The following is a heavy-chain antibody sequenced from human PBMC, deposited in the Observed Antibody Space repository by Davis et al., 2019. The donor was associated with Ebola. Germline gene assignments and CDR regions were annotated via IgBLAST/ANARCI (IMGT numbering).Heavy chain of an antibody. V-gene: IGHV3-23*01. Sequence: GESLKISCAASGFTFSSYAMSWVRQAPGKGLEWVSAISGSGGSTYYADSVKGRFTISRDNSKNTLYLQMNSLRAEDTAVYYCAKGPNWGIFGVDYWGQGTLVTVSS. CDR3: AKGPNWGIFGVDY. D-gene: IGHD3-3*01. CDR1: GFTFSSYA. J-gene: IGHJ4*02. CDR2: ISGSGGST.